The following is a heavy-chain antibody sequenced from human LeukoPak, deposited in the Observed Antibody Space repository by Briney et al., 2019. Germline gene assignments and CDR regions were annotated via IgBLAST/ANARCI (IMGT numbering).Heavy chain of an antibody. D-gene: IGHD6-19*01. CDR2: IIPSFGTA. CDR3: ASSNGYSSGWYLPITDY. V-gene: IGHV1-69*06. CDR1: GGTFSSYA. J-gene: IGHJ4*02. Sequence: GASVTVSCKASGGTFSSYAISWVRQAPGQGLEWMGGIIPSFGTANYAQKFQGRVTITADKSTSTAYMELSSLRSEDTAVYYCASSNGYSSGWYLPITDYWGQGTLVTVSS.